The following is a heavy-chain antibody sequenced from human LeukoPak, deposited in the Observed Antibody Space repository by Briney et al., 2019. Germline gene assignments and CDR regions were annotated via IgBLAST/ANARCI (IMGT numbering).Heavy chain of an antibody. Sequence: SGTLSLTCTVSGGSISTSSGYYWGCIRQPPGKGLEWIGSIYYSGSTFYNPSLEGRATVSVDTPKNQFSLQLRSVTAADTALYYCATFSYSLGWSDSWGQGSLVTVSS. D-gene: IGHD2/OR15-2a*01. CDR2: IYYSGST. J-gene: IGHJ5*01. CDR1: GGSISTSSGYY. V-gene: IGHV4-39*01. CDR3: ATFSYSLGWSDS.